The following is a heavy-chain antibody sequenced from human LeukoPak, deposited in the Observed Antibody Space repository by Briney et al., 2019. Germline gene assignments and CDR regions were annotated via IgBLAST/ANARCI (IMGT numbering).Heavy chain of an antibody. D-gene: IGHD1/OR15-1a*01. Sequence: GGSLRLSCAASGFTFSSYAMHWVRQAPGKGLKWVAVISYDGSNKYYADSVKGRFTISRDNSKNTLYLQMNSLRAEDTAVYYCAKDLDWNTGFDYWGQGTLVTVSS. CDR2: ISYDGSNK. V-gene: IGHV3-30*04. J-gene: IGHJ4*02. CDR1: GFTFSSYA. CDR3: AKDLDWNTGFDY.